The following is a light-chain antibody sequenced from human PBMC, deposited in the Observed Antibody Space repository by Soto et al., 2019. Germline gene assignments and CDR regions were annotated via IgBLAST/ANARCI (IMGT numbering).Light chain of an antibody. J-gene: IGKJ3*01. CDR3: QQRADWPAT. V-gene: IGKV3-11*01. CDR2: DAS. CDR1: RSVSTY. Sequence: EIVLTQSPATLSLSPGERAILSCRASRSVSTYLAWYQQKPGQAPRLLIFDASNRATGIPARFSGSGSGTDFTLTIISLEPEDFAVYYCQQRADWPATFGPGTKVDIK.